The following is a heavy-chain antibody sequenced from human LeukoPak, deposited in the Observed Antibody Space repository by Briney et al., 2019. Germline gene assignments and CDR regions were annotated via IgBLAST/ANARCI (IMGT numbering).Heavy chain of an antibody. CDR3: AREGVDNWNYEGRGYFDY. V-gene: IGHV4-30-2*01. CDR1: GGSISSGGYY. CDR2: IYHSGST. D-gene: IGHD1-7*01. Sequence: PSETLSLTCTVSGGSISSGGYYWSWIRQPPGKGLEWIGYIYHSGSTYYNPSLKSRVTISVVRSKNQFSLKLSSVTAADTAVYYCAREGVDNWNYEGRGYFDYWGQGTLVTVSS. J-gene: IGHJ4*02.